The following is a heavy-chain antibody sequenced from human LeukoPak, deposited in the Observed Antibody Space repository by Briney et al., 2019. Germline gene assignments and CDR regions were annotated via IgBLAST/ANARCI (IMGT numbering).Heavy chain of an antibody. CDR1: GVSMSTYF. D-gene: IGHD3-10*01. Sequence: SETLSLTCSVSGVSMSTYFWSWIRQPPGKGLEWLAFIHYTGETNYNPSLRSRLTISVDTSKNQFSLRLSSLTAADTAIYYCARDIYGSGYGYFDQWGQGALVTVSS. J-gene: IGHJ4*02. CDR2: IHYTGET. CDR3: ARDIYGSGYGYFDQ. V-gene: IGHV4-59*01.